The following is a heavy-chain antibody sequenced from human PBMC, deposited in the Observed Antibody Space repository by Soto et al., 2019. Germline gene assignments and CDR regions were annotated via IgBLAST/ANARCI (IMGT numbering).Heavy chain of an antibody. CDR2: IYYSGST. Sequence: SETLSLTCTVSGGSISSSSYYWGWIRQPPGKGLEWIGSIYYSGSTYYNPSLKSRVTISVDTSKNQFSLKLSSVTAADTAVYYCARQPYYDFWSGYYGGGTREGEPYYFDYWGQGTLVTVSS. CDR3: ARQPYYDFWSGYYGGGTREGEPYYFDY. D-gene: IGHD3-3*01. J-gene: IGHJ4*02. CDR1: GGSISSSSYY. V-gene: IGHV4-39*01.